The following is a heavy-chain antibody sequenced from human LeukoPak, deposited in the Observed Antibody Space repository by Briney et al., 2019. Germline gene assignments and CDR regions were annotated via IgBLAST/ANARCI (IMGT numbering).Heavy chain of an antibody. J-gene: IGHJ4*02. D-gene: IGHD2-2*01. CDR1: GFTFSSYA. CDR3: AKAAGDVVVPAALDY. V-gene: IGHV3-23*01. Sequence: GGSLRLSCAASGFTFSSYAMSWVRQAPGKGLEWVSAISGSGGSTYYADSVKGRFTISRDNSKNTLSLQMNSLRAEDTAVYYCAKAAGDVVVPAALDYWGQGTLVTVSS. CDR2: ISGSGGST.